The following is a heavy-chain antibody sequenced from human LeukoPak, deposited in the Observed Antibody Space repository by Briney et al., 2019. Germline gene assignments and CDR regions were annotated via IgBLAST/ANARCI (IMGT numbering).Heavy chain of an antibody. CDR3: ATKYQLPVDAFDI. V-gene: IGHV1-24*01. CDR2: FDPEDGET. D-gene: IGHD2-2*01. J-gene: IGHJ3*02. Sequence: GASVKVSCKVSGYTLTELSMHWVRQAPGKGLEWMGGFDPEDGETIYAQKFQGRVTVTEDTSTDTAYMELSSPRSEDTAVYYCATKYQLPVDAFDIWGQGTMVTVSS. CDR1: GYTLTELS.